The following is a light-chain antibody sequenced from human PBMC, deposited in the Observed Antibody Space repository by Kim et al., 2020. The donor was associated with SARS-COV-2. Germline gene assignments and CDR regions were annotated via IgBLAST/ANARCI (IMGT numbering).Light chain of an antibody. CDR1: NSNIGSHN. CDR3: SAWDDSLNGPV. Sequence: QSELTQPPSASGTPGQRVTISCSGVNSNIGSHNVHWYQQLPGTAPKLLIYGDDRRPSGVPDRFSASKSDTSASLAISGLQSQDEADYYCSAWDDSLNGPVFGGGTKVTVL. J-gene: IGLJ2*01. V-gene: IGLV1-44*01. CDR2: GDD.